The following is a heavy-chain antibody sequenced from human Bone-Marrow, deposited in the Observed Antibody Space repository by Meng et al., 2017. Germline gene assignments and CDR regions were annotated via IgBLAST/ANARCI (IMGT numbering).Heavy chain of an antibody. Sequence: EVQLVESGGGLVKPGGSHRLSCEGSGFTFSNAYMTWVRQVPGKRLEWVGRIKSKPDGETIDYAAPVKGRFTISRDDSKNTVYLQMNSLKTEDTAVYYCSGHIDYWGRGTLVTVSS. CDR2: IKSKPDGETI. J-gene: IGHJ4*02. CDR3: SGHIDY. CDR1: GFTFSNAY. D-gene: IGHD5-12*01. V-gene: IGHV3-15*01.